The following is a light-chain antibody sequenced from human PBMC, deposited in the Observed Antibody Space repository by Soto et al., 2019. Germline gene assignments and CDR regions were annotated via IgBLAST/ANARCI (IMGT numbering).Light chain of an antibody. V-gene: IGKV1-9*01. CDR3: QQLNSYPLT. CDR1: QGISSY. Sequence: DITLTQSPSFLSACVGDRVTITCRASQGISSYLAWYQQKPGKAPKLLIYAASTLQSGVPSRFSGSGSGTEFTLTISSLQPEDFATYYCQQLNSYPLTFGGGSNVDI. J-gene: IGKJ4*01. CDR2: AAS.